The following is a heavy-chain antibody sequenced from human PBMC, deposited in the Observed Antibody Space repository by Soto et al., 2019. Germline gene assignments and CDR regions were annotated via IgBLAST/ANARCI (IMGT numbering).Heavy chain of an antibody. Sequence: GESLKISCKGCECSFTNYWISWVRHMPGKGLEWMGRIDPSDSYINYGPSFQGHVTISADKSISTAYLQWSSLKASDTAIYYCARRRSNSGWLNAFDIWGQGTMVTVSS. CDR3: ARRRSNSGWLNAFDI. CDR1: ECSFTNYW. V-gene: IGHV5-10-1*01. CDR2: IDPSDSYI. J-gene: IGHJ3*02. D-gene: IGHD6-19*01.